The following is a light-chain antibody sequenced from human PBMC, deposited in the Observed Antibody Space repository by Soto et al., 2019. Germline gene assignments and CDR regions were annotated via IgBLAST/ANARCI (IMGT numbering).Light chain of an antibody. J-gene: IGLJ1*01. Sequence: QAVVTQPPSVSAAPGQEVPISCSGSIFNVGNNYVSWYQQLPGAAPKLLIFENDKRPSGTPDRFSGSKSATSATLGITELQTGDEADYYCGAWDSSLNVYVFGTGTKVTVL. CDR3: GAWDSSLNVYV. V-gene: IGLV1-51*02. CDR2: END. CDR1: IFNVGNNY.